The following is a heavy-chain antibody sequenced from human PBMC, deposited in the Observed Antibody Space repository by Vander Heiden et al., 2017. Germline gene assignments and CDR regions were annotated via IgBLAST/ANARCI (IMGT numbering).Heavy chain of an antibody. V-gene: IGHV3-21*01. CDR2: ISSSSSYI. J-gene: IGHJ4*02. D-gene: IGHD4-17*01. Sequence: EVQLVESGGGLVKPGGSLRLSCAASGFTFSRYRLNWVPQAPGKWMECVSSISSSSSYIYYADSVNGRFTISRDNAKNSLYLQMNSLRAEDTAVYYSARGNTTTVTADYWGQGTLVTVYS. CDR3: ARGNTTTVTADY. CDR1: GFTFSRYR.